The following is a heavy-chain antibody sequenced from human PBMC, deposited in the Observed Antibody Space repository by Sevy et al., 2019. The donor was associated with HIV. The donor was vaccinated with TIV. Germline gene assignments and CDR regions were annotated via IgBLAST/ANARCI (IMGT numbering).Heavy chain of an antibody. D-gene: IGHD3-22*01. CDR1: GFTFDDYA. Sequence: GGSLRLSCAASGFTFDDYAMHWVRQAPGKGLEWVSGISWNSGSIGYADSVKGRFTISRDNAKNSLYQQMNSLRAEATALYYCAKAGGYYDSSGYPQDYFDYWGQGTLVTISS. V-gene: IGHV3-9*01. J-gene: IGHJ4*02. CDR3: AKAGGYYDSSGYPQDYFDY. CDR2: ISWNSGSI.